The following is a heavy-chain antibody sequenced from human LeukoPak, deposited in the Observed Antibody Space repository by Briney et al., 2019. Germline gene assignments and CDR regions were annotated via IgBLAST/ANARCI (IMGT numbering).Heavy chain of an antibody. Sequence: SLRLSCAASVFTFSSYEMNGVRRAPGEGGGGVSYISSSGSTICYAHSVQGPFTISRHNAKNSLYLQMNSLRAEDTAVYYSARDQYVWGSYRESFDYWGQGTLVTVSS. V-gene: IGHV3-48*03. CDR2: ISSSGSTI. J-gene: IGHJ4*02. CDR3: ARDQYVWGSYRESFDY. D-gene: IGHD3-16*02. CDR1: VFTFSSYE.